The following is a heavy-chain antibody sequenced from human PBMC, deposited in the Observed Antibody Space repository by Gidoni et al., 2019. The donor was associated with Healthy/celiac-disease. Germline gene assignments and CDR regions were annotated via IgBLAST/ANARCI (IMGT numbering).Heavy chain of an antibody. J-gene: IGHJ4*02. CDR2: IKQDGSEK. Sequence: EGELVESGGGVVQPGGSLRLSWAASGFTFGSYCMSWVRQAPGKGLGWVANIKQDGSEKYYVDSVKGRFTISRDNAKHSLYLQMNSLRAEDTAVYYCARAGHGLWWAPADYWGQGTLVTVSS. CDR3: ARAGHGLWWAPADY. CDR1: GFTFGSYC. V-gene: IGHV3-7*03. D-gene: IGHD2-21*01.